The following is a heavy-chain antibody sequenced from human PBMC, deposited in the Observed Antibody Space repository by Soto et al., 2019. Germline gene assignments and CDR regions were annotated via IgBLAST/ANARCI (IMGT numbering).Heavy chain of an antibody. CDR1: GFTFNTYG. CDR3: ARGYCTGAYCYSWPFNYGVDV. Sequence: QVQLVESGGGVVQPGGSLRLSCTTSGFTFNTYGMYWVRQAPGKGLEWVAIIWYDGSNTYYGDSVKGRFTISRDNSKNTLYLQMNSLRAEDTALYYCARGYCTGAYCYSWPFNYGVDVWGQGTTVTVSS. J-gene: IGHJ6*02. V-gene: IGHV3-33*08. D-gene: IGHD2-15*01. CDR2: IWYDGSNT.